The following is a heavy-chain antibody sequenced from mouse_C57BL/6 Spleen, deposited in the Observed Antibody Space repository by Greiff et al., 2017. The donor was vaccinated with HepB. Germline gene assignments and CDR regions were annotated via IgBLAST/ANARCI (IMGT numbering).Heavy chain of an antibody. CDR1: GFNIKDYY. CDR2: IDPEDGET. Sequence: EVQLQQSGAELVKPGASVKFSCTASGFNIKDYYMHWVRQRPEQGLEWIGRIDPEDGETKYAAKFQGKATITADTSSNTAYLQLSSLTSEDTAVDVSARDPGNGWFAYWGQGTLVTVSA. J-gene: IGHJ3*01. CDR3: ARDPGNGWFAY. V-gene: IGHV14-2*01.